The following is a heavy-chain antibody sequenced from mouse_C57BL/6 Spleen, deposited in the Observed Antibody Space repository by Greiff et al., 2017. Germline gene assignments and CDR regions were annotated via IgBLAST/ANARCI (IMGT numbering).Heavy chain of an antibody. CDR3: ARGDDYSWFAY. CDR2: IYPSDSET. D-gene: IGHD2-4*01. J-gene: IGHJ3*01. V-gene: IGHV1-52*01. Sequence: VQLQQPGAELVRPGSSVKLSCKASGYTFTSYWMHWVKQRPIQGLEWIGNIYPSDSETHYNQKFKDKATLTVDTSSSTAYMQLSSLTSEDSAVYYCARGDDYSWFAYWGQGTLVTVSA. CDR1: GYTFTSYW.